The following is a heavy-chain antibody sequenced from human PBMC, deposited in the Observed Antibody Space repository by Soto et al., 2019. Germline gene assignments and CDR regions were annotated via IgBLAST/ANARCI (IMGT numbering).Heavy chain of an antibody. CDR3: VHRRVAHCRGDCSLSDY. CDR1: GFSLTNIGVG. J-gene: IGHJ4*02. Sequence: QITLKESGPTVVRPTQTLTLTCTFSGFSLTNIGVGVGWIRQPPGKAPEWLALIYWDDDDFYSPSLKSRLTITKDTSKDQVYLTMSNMDPVDTATYYCVHRRVAHCRGDCSLSDYWGQGTRVSVSS. D-gene: IGHD2-21*02. CDR2: IYWDDDD. V-gene: IGHV2-5*02.